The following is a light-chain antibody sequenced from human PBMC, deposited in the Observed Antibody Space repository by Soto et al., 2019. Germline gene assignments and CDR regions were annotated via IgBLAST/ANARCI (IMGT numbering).Light chain of an antibody. CDR1: QGISSY. V-gene: IGKV1-9*01. J-gene: IGKJ3*01. CDR3: QQLNSYPQFT. CDR2: AAS. Sequence: DIQLTQSPSFLSASVGDRVTITCRASQGISSYLAWYQQKPGKAPKLLIYAASTLQSGVPSRFSGSGSGTEFTLPISSLQPEDFATYYCQQLNSYPQFTFGPGTKVDIK.